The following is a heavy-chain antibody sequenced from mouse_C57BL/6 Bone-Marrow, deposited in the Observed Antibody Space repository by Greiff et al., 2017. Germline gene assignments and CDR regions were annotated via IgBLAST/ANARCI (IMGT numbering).Heavy chain of an antibody. V-gene: IGHV1-54*01. CDR2: INPGSGGT. Sequence: QVQLKESGAELVRPGTSVKVSCKASGYAFTNYLIEWVKQRPGQGLEWIGVINPGSGGTNYNEKFKGKATLTADKSSSTAYMQLSSLTSEDSAVYFCATDPGYFDVWGTGTTVTVSS. CDR3: ATDPGYFDV. J-gene: IGHJ1*03. CDR1: GYAFTNYL.